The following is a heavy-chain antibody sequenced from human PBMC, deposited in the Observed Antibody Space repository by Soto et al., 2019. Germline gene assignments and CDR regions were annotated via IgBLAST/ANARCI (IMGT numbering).Heavy chain of an antibody. J-gene: IGHJ6*02. D-gene: IGHD1-20*01. Sequence: GGSLRLSCVASGFVFKNYEMNWVRQAPGKGLEWISYISNSGNTIYVADSMRGRFTISRDNAKNSLFLQMNGLRADDTAVYYCARDIDNRDYYYGLDVWGQGTTVTVSS. V-gene: IGHV3-48*03. CDR3: ARDIDNRDYYYGLDV. CDR2: ISNSGNTI. CDR1: GFVFKNYE.